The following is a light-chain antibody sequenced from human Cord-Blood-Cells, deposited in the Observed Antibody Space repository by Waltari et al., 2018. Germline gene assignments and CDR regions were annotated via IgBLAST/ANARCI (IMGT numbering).Light chain of an antibody. CDR2: WAS. Sequence: DIVMTQSPDSLAVSLGERATTNCKSSQSVLYSSNNKNYLAWYQQKPGQPPKLLIYWASTRESGVPDRCSGSGSGTEFTLTISSLQAEDVAVYYCQQYYSTPRTFGQGTKVEIK. J-gene: IGKJ1*01. V-gene: IGKV4-1*01. CDR1: QSVLYSSNNKNY. CDR3: QQYYSTPRT.